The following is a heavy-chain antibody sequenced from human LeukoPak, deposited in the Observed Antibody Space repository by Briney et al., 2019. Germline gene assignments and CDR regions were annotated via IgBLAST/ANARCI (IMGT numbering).Heavy chain of an antibody. CDR1: GFTFNSYA. Sequence: PGGSLRLSCAASGFTFNSYAMHWVRQAPGKGLEWVAFTSYDGNNKYSADSVKGRFTISRDNSKNMLYLQMNSLRAEDTAVYYCARITGFYDSSGYPSPYYYYGMDVWGQGTTVTVSS. D-gene: IGHD3-22*01. J-gene: IGHJ6*02. CDR3: ARITGFYDSSGYPSPYYYYGMDV. V-gene: IGHV3-30-3*01. CDR2: TSYDGNNK.